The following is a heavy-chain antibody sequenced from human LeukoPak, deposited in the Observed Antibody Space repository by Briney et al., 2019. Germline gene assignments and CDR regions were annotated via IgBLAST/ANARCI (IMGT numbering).Heavy chain of an antibody. Sequence: SVKVSCKASGGTFSSYAISWVRQAPGQGLEWMGGIIPIFGTANYAQKFQGRVTITTDESTSTAYMELSSLRSEDTAVYYCERQYCSGGSCYDYWGQGTLVTVSS. CDR2: IIPIFGTA. J-gene: IGHJ4*02. CDR1: GGTFSSYA. V-gene: IGHV1-69*05. D-gene: IGHD2-15*01. CDR3: ERQYCSGGSCYDY.